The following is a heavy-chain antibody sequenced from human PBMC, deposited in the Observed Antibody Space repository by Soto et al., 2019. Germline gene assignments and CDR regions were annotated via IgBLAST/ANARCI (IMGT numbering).Heavy chain of an antibody. J-gene: IGHJ6*03. Sequence: GGSLRLSCAASGFTFSSYGMHWVRQAPGKGLEWVAVIWYDGSNKYYADSVKGRFTISRDNSKNTLYLQMNSLRAEDTAVYYCARDEGVPAAMTYYYYYMDVWGKGTTVTVSS. D-gene: IGHD2-2*01. CDR1: GFTFSSYG. CDR3: ARDEGVPAAMTYYYYYMDV. CDR2: IWYDGSNK. V-gene: IGHV3-33*01.